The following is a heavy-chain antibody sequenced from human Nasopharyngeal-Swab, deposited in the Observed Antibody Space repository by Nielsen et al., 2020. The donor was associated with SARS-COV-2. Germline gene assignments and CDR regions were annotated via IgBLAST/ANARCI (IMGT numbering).Heavy chain of an antibody. Sequence: GGSLRLSCAASRFSFSTYTMNWARRAPGKGLEWLSSISDDSGAKYHADSVKGRFTISRDNAKNSLFLEMNSLRAEDTAVYYCLRGDSRDYWGPGTLVSVSS. CDR1: RFSFSTYT. D-gene: IGHD3-22*01. CDR2: ISDDSGAK. J-gene: IGHJ4*02. CDR3: LRGDSRDY. V-gene: IGHV3-21*01.